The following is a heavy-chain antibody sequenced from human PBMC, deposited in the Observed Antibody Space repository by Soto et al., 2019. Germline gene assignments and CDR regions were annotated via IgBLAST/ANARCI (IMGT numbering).Heavy chain of an antibody. J-gene: IGHJ4*02. Sequence: SETLSRTGNVSGGSISNYDCNWVRQPPWKRLEWIGYISDSGSTKYNPSLMSRVTISADMSKNQVSLKVKSVAAADTAIYYCARARLVGLTTWEYFDYSGQGTLLAFCS. CDR3: ARARLVGLTTWEYFDY. CDR1: GGSISNYD. D-gene: IGHD1-1*01. CDR2: ISDSGST. V-gene: IGHV4-59*01.